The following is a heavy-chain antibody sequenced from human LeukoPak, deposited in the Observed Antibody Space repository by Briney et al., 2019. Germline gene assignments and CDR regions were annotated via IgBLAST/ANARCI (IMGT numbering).Heavy chain of an antibody. V-gene: IGHV1-18*01. CDR1: GYTFTSYD. J-gene: IGHJ4*02. D-gene: IGHD3-22*01. CDR2: IGAYNGNT. CDR3: AREIPSGYYYPYYFDY. Sequence: ASVKVSCKASGYTFTSYDISWVRQAPGQGLEWMGWIGAYNGNTNYAQKLQGRVTMTTDTSTSTAYMELRSLRSDDTAVYYCAREIPSGYYYPYYFDYWGQGTLVTVSS.